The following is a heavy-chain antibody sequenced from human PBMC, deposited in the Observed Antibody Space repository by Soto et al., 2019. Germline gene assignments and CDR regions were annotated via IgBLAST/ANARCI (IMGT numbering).Heavy chain of an antibody. CDR2: ISPYNGTT. D-gene: IGHD1-1*01. CDR1: GYTFTTYG. V-gene: IGHV1-18*04. CDR3: ARDGERDTGLNFYYYLHGMDA. J-gene: IGHJ6*02. Sequence: VKVSCKAPGYTFTTYGISWVRQAPGQGLEWMGWISPYNGTTKYAEKFQGEMTMTTDTATSTAYMDLRSLRSDDTAVYYCARDGERDTGLNFYYYLHGMDAWGQGTRVTVSS.